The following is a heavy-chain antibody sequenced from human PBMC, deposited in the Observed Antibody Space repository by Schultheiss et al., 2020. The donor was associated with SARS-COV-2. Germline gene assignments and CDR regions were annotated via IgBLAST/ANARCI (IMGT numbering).Heavy chain of an antibody. CDR3: ARGGGGFDY. J-gene: IGHJ4*02. V-gene: IGHV3-30*03. Sequence: GGSLRLSCAASGFTFSSYGMHWVRQAPGKGLEWVAVISYDGSNKYYADSVKGRFTISRDNSKNTLYLQMNSLRAEDTDVYYCARGGGGFDYWGQGTLVTVSS. CDR2: ISYDGSNK. CDR1: GFTFSSYG. D-gene: IGHD3-16*01.